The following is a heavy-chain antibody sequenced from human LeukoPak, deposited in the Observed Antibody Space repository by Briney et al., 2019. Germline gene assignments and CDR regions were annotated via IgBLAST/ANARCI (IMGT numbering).Heavy chain of an antibody. Sequence: SETLSLTCTVSGGSISSSTYYWGWIRQSPGKGLEWIGSVHYSGGSYYSPSLKSRVTISLNTSKNQFSLKLSSVTAADTAVYYCARVTPPGPWLGYFDYWGQGTLVTVSS. D-gene: IGHD6-19*01. J-gene: IGHJ4*02. CDR2: VHYSGGS. CDR1: GGSISSSTYY. CDR3: ARVTPPGPWLGYFDY. V-gene: IGHV4-39*07.